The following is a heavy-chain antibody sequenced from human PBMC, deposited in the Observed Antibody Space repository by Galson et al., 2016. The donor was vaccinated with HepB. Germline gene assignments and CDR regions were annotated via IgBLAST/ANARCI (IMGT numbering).Heavy chain of an antibody. V-gene: IGHV4-4*07. CDR2: ICGSRST. D-gene: IGHD3-10*01. CDR3: ARGFGSIWYYFDH. Sequence: SETLSLTCSVSSGSMKDFYWTYIRQSAGKGLEWIERICGSRSTDFNPSLKSRVAMSLDTSTNQFSLKLASVTAADTAVYYCARGFGSIWYYFDHWDQGVMVTVSS. CDR1: SGSMKDFY. J-gene: IGHJ4*02.